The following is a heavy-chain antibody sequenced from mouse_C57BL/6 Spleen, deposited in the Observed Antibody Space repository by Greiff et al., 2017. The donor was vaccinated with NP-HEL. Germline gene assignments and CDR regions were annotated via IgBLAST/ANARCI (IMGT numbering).Heavy chain of an antibody. J-gene: IGHJ4*01. Sequence: VQLQQSGPELVKPGASVKIPCKASGYTFTDYNMDWVKQSHGKSLEWIGDINPNNGGTFYNQKFKGKATLTVDKSSSTAYMELRSLTSEDTAVYYCARRPNEASPITTVVGDYWGQGTSVTVSS. CDR1: GYTFTDYN. V-gene: IGHV1-18*01. CDR3: ARRPNEASPITTVVGDY. D-gene: IGHD1-1*01. CDR2: INPNNGGT.